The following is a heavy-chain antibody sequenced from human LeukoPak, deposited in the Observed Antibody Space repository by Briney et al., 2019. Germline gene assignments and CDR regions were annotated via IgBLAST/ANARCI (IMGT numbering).Heavy chain of an antibody. V-gene: IGHV4-4*07. J-gene: IGHJ4*02. CDR1: GGSISSYY. CDR2: IYTIGST. Sequence: SETLSLTCTVSGGSISSYYWSWIRQPPGKGLEWIGHIYTIGSTNYNPSLKSRVTMSVDRSRNRFSLKLNSVTAADTAVYYCARWVRGRTYYFDYWGQGTLVTVSS. CDR3: ARWVRGRTYYFDY. D-gene: IGHD1-26*01.